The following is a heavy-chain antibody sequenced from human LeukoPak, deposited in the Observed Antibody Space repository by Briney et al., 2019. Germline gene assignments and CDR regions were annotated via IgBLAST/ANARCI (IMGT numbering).Heavy chain of an antibody. CDR3: ARVGEIVVVTVQSDS. V-gene: IGHV3-30-3*01. J-gene: IGHJ4*02. CDR1: GFTFSSYA. D-gene: IGHD2-21*02. Sequence: GGSLRLSCAASGFTFSSYAMHWVRQAPGKGLEWVAVISYDGSNKFYADSVKGRFTISRDNSKDTLYLHMNSLRAEDTAVYYCARVGEIVVVTVQSDSWGQGTLVTVSS. CDR2: ISYDGSNK.